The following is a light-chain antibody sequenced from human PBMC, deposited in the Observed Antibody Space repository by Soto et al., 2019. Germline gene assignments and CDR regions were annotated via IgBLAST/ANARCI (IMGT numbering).Light chain of an antibody. CDR3: SSYTSSSTPRV. Sequence: QSALTQPASVSGSTGQSITISCTGTSSDVGGYNYVSWYQQHPGKAPKLMIYEVSNRPSGVSNRFSGSKSGNTASLTISGLQAEDEADYYCSSYTSSSTPRVFGGGTKLTVL. V-gene: IGLV2-14*01. CDR1: SSDVGGYNY. CDR2: EVS. J-gene: IGLJ3*02.